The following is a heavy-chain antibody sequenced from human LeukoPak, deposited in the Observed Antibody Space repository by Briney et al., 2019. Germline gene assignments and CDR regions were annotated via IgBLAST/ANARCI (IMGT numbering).Heavy chain of an antibody. Sequence: SETLSLTCTVSGGSISSYYWSWIRQPPGKGLERIGNIFYSGMTNYSPSLKSRVTISVDTSKKQFSLKLRSVTAADTAVYYCARDEGGAIDYWGQGTLVTVSS. D-gene: IGHD3-16*01. CDR1: GGSISSYY. CDR3: ARDEGGAIDY. V-gene: IGHV4-59*01. CDR2: IFYSGMT. J-gene: IGHJ4*02.